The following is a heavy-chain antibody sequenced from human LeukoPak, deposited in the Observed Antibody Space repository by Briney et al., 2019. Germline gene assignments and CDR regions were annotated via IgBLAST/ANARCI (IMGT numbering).Heavy chain of an antibody. J-gene: IGHJ3*02. CDR1: GGSVSNYF. CDR2: IYTSGST. V-gene: IGHV4-4*07. CDR3: ASGTMVGAFDI. Sequence: SETLSLTCTVSGGSVSNYFWSWIRQPAGKGLEWIGRIYTSGSTNYNPSLKSRVTMSVDTSKNQFSLKLSSVTAADTAVYYCASGTMVGAFDIWGQGTMVTVSS. D-gene: IGHD3-10*01.